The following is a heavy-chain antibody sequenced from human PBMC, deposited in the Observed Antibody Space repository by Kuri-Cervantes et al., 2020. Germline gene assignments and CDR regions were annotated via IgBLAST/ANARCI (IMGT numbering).Heavy chain of an antibody. J-gene: IGHJ4*02. V-gene: IGHV3-23*01. Sequence: GGSLRLSCTASGFTFGSYAMSWVRQAPGKGLEWVSAITGSGGATYHADPVKGRFTISRDNSQNTLYLQVNGLRAEDTAVYYCAKGSSTSRPYYFDYWGQGTLVTVSS. CDR2: ITGSGGAT. D-gene: IGHD6-13*01. CDR3: AKGSSTSRPYYFDY. CDR1: GFTFGSYA.